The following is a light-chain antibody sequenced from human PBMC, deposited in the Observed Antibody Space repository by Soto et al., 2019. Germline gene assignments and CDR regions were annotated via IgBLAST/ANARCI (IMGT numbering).Light chain of an antibody. Sequence: QSALTQPASVSGSPGQLITISCTGTNSDVGSYNYVSWHQQHPGKAPKLMIYNVYDRPSGISNRFSGSKSGNTASLTISGLQGEDEADYYCSSYTISRTYVFGTGTKVTVL. V-gene: IGLV2-14*03. CDR3: SSYTISRTYV. J-gene: IGLJ1*01. CDR2: NVY. CDR1: NSDVGSYNY.